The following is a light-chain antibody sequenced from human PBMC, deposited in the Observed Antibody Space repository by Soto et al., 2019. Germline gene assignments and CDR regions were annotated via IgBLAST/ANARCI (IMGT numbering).Light chain of an antibody. CDR1: SSDVGGFNL. V-gene: IGLV2-8*01. Sequence: SVLTQPPSASGSPGQSVTISCTGTSSDVGGFNLVSWYQHHPGKAPKLMIYEVTKRPSGVPDRFSGSKSGNTASLTISGLKVEDEADYYCCSSGGSPTYVFGTGTKVTVL. J-gene: IGLJ1*01. CDR3: CSSGGSPTYV. CDR2: EVT.